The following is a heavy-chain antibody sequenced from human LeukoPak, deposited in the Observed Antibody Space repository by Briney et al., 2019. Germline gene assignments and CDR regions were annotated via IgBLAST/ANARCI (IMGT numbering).Heavy chain of an antibody. CDR1: GGSFSGYY. CDR2: INHSGST. V-gene: IGHV4-34*01. CDR3: ARQGYDFWSGSGNWFDP. Sequence: SDTLSLTCAVYGGSFSGYYWSWIRQPPGKGLEWIGEINHSGSTNYNPSLKSRVTISVDTSKNQFSLKLSSVTAADTAVYYCARQGYDFWSGSGNWFDPWGQGTLVTVSS. D-gene: IGHD3-3*01. J-gene: IGHJ5*02.